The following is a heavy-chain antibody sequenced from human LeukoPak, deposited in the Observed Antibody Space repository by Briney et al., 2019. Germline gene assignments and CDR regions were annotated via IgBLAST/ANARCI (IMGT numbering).Heavy chain of an antibody. D-gene: IGHD3-9*01. J-gene: IGHJ6*02. V-gene: IGHV4-4*07. CDR1: GGSISSYY. CDR3: AREYYDILTGYYYGMDV. CDR2: IYTSGST. Sequence: SETLSLTCTVSGGSISSYYWSWIRQPPGKGLEWIGRIYTSGSTNYNPSLKSRVTMSVDTSKNQFSLKLSSVTAADTAVYYCAREYYDILTGYYYGMDVWGQGTTVTVSS.